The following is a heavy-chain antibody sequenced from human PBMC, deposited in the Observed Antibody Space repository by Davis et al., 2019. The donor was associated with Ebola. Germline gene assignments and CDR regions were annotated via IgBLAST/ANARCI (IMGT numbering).Heavy chain of an antibody. D-gene: IGHD2-21*01. CDR2: IRSKANSYAT. J-gene: IGHJ4*02. Sequence: GGSLRLSCAASGFTFSGSAMHWVRQASGKGLEWVGHIRSKANSYATAYAASVKGRFTISRDDSKNTAYLQMNSLKTEDTAVYYCKGGATPMDYWGQGTLVTVSS. V-gene: IGHV3-73*01. CDR3: KGGATPMDY. CDR1: GFTFSGSA.